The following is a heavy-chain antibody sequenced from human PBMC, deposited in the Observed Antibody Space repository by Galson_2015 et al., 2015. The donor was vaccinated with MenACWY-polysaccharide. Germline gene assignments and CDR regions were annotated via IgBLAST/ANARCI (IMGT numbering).Heavy chain of an antibody. Sequence: ETLSLTCAVYGGSFTNYFWTWIRQSPEKGLEWIAEINHAGRTTYNPTLRSRVTVSVDPSKNQFSINLPSVTAADTAVYYCARAWRSGYYSDYWGQGIPVTISS. CDR3: ARAWRSGYYSDY. V-gene: IGHV4-34*01. CDR2: INHAGRT. D-gene: IGHD3-3*01. J-gene: IGHJ4*02. CDR1: GGSFTNYF.